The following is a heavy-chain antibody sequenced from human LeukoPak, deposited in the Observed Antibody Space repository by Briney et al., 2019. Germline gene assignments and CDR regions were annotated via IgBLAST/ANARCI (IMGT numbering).Heavy chain of an antibody. J-gene: IGHJ4*02. D-gene: IGHD3-22*01. Sequence: GGSLRLSCAVSGFTFSSYWMHWVRQAPGKGLVWVSRIDRDGSRINYADSVKGRFTISRDNSKNTLYLQMNSLRAEDTAVYYCARGSYDSSGYLTPFAFYFDYWGQGTLVTVS. V-gene: IGHV3-74*01. CDR2: IDRDGSRI. CDR3: ARGSYDSSGYLTPFAFYFDY. CDR1: GFTFSSYW.